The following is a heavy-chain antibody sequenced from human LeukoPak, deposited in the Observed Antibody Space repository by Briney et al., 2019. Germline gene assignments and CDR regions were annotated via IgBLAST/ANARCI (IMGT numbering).Heavy chain of an antibody. J-gene: IGHJ6*03. CDR1: GGTFSSYA. CDR2: IIPIFGTA. D-gene: IGHD3-3*01. Sequence: ASVKVSCKATGGTFSSYAISWVRQAPGQGLEWMGGIIPIFGTANYAQKLQGRVTMTTDTSTSTAYMELRSLRSDDTAVYYCARFLGPGKYYDFWSGFPPSYYMDVWGKGTTVTVSS. CDR3: ARFLGPGKYYDFWSGFPPSYYMDV. V-gene: IGHV1-69*05.